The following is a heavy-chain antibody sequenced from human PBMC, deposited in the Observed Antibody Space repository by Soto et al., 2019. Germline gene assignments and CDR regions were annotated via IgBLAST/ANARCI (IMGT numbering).Heavy chain of an antibody. J-gene: IGHJ4*02. Sequence: GGSLRLSCAASGFTFSSYGMHWVRQAPGKGLEWVAVISYDGSNKYYADSVKGRFTISRDNSKNTLYLQMNSLRAEDTAVYYCARDLPPVDYWGQGTLVTVSS. CDR2: ISYDGSNK. CDR1: GFTFSSYG. CDR3: ARDLPPVDY. V-gene: IGHV3-30*03.